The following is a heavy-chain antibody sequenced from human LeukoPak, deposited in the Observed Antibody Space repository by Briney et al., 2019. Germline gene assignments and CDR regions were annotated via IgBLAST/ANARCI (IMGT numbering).Heavy chain of an antibody. CDR2: IWYDGSNK. J-gene: IGHJ4*02. CDR3: ARDEGDGYNPDY. D-gene: IGHD5-24*01. V-gene: IGHV3-33*01. CDR1: GFTFSSYG. Sequence: GRSLRLSCAASGFTFSSYGMHWVRQAPGKGLEWVAVIWYDGSNKYYADSVKGRFTISRDNSKNTLYLQMNSLRAEDTAVYYCARDEGDGYNPDYWGQGTLVTVSS.